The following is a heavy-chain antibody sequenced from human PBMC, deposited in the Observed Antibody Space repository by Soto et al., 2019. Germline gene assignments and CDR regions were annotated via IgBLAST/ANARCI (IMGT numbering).Heavy chain of an antibody. Sequence: QVQLVESGGGVVQPGRSLRLSCAASGFTFSSYAMHWVRRAPGKGLEWMAVMSYDGSNKYYAGSVKGRFTISRDNSKNPLYLEMNGLGPEGTALYYCGRDGGAYWGQGTLVIVSS. CDR1: GFTFSSYA. CDR3: GRDGGAY. J-gene: IGHJ4*02. D-gene: IGHD3-16*01. V-gene: IGHV3-30-3*01. CDR2: MSYDGSNK.